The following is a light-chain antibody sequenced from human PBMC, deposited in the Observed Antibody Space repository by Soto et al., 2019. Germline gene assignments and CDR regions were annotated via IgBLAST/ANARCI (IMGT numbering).Light chain of an antibody. V-gene: IGKV4-1*01. CDR3: QQYYSTLTWT. J-gene: IGKJ1*01. Sequence: DIVMTQSPDSLAVSLGERATINCKSSQSVLYSSNNKNYLAWYQQKPGQPPKLLIYWASTRESGVPDRFSGSGSGTDFTLTISSLQAEDVPVYYCQQYYSTLTWTFGQGTKVEIK. CDR2: WAS. CDR1: QSVLYSSNNKNY.